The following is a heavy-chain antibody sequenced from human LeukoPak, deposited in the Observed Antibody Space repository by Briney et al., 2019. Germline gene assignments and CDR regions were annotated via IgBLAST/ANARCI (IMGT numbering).Heavy chain of an antibody. V-gene: IGHV4-34*01. Sequence: PSETLSLTCAVSGGSFSGYNWSWIRQPPGKGLEWIGEMNESGGTTYNPSLKSRVTISVDTSKSQFSLKLSSVTAADTAVYYCARGLRAARLASWGQGTLVTVSS. CDR1: GGSFSGYN. CDR3: ARGLRAARLAS. J-gene: IGHJ5*02. CDR2: MNESGGT. D-gene: IGHD6-6*01.